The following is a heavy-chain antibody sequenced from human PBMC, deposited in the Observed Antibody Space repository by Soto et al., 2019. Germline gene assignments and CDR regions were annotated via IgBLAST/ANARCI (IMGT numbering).Heavy chain of an antibody. CDR3: ARGGVWSGFDY. Sequence: QVQLQQWGAGLLKPSETLSLTCAVYGGSFSGYYWSWIRQPPGKGLEWIGEINHSGSTNYNPSLKSLVTISVDTSKNQFSLKLSSVTAADTAVYYCARGGVWSGFDYWGQGTLVTVSS. CDR1: GGSFSGYY. J-gene: IGHJ4*02. D-gene: IGHD3-3*01. V-gene: IGHV4-34*01. CDR2: INHSGST.